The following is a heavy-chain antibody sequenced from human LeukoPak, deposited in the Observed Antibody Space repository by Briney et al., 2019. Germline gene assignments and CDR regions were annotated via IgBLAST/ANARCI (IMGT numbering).Heavy chain of an antibody. D-gene: IGHD3-10*01. CDR3: ASAHYYGSGTSDS. CDR2: IIPIFGTA. Sequence: SVKVSCKASGGTFSSHAISWVRQAPGQGLEWMGGIIPIFGTANYAQKFQGRVTITADESTSTAYMELSSLRSEDTAVYYCASAHYYGSGTSDSWGQGTLVTVSS. J-gene: IGHJ4*02. V-gene: IGHV1-69*13. CDR1: GGTFSSHA.